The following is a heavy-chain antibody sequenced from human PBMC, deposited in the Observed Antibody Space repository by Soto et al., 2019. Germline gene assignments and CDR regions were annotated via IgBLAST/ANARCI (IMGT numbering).Heavy chain of an antibody. J-gene: IGHJ6*02. CDR2: IYYSGST. V-gene: IGHV4-59*08. CDR3: ARRYSSSMDV. D-gene: IGHD6-13*01. Sequence: QVQLQESGPGLVKPSETLSLTCTVSGGSISSYYWSWIRQPPGKGLEWIGYIYYSGSTNYNPSLXGGVXIXVDTSKNQFSLKLSSVTAADTAVYYCARRYSSSMDVWGQGTTVTVSS. CDR1: GGSISSYY.